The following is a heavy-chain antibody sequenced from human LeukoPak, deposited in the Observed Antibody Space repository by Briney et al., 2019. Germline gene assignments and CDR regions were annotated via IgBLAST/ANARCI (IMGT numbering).Heavy chain of an antibody. CDR2: IGCTGDGK. CDR1: GFTFNNYA. V-gene: IGHV3-23*01. D-gene: IGHD3-22*01. Sequence: PGGSLRVSCAASGFTFNNYAMSWVRQAPGKGLEWVSSIGCTGDGKKYPNSVKGRFTISRDNSKNTMYLQMNSLRAEDTAVYYCAKDPGAYYYDSSAYYFDSWGQGTLVTVSS. CDR3: AKDPGAYYYDSSAYYFDS. J-gene: IGHJ4*02.